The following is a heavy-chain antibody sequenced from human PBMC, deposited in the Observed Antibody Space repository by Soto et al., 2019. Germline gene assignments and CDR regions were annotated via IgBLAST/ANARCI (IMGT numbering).Heavy chain of an antibody. CDR1: GDYIRSHY. D-gene: IGHD2-2*01. CDR3: ARPKGTTPAVWYFDL. CDR2: VYHSGKT. V-gene: IGHV4-59*08. Sequence: QVQLQESGPGLVKPSGTLSLTCTVSGDYIRSHYWSWIRQPPGKGLEWIGYVYHSGKTDSNPSLNSRVTISMDPSKNQFSLSLTSVTAADTAVYYCARPKGTTPAVWYFDLWGRGTLVTVSS. J-gene: IGHJ2*01.